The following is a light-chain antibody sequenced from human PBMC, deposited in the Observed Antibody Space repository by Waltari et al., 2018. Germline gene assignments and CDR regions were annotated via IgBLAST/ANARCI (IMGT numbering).Light chain of an antibody. CDR1: SPNIGSNY. CDR3: AAWDDSLSGVV. J-gene: IGLJ2*01. V-gene: IGLV1-47*01. CDR2: RNN. Sequence: QSVLTQPPSASGTPGQRVTIPCSGSSPNIGSNYVYWYQQLPGTTPKLLIYRNNQRPSGVPDRCSGSKSGTSASLAISGLRSEDEADYYCAAWDDSLSGVVFGGGTKLTVL.